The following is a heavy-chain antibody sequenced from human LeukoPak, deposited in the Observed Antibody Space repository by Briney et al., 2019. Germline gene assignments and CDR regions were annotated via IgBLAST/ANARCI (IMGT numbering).Heavy chain of an antibody. CDR3: ARVATIGP. Sequence: ASVKVSCKAFGYTFTSNYMHWVRQAPGQGPEWMGVISPSGGSTTYAQKFQGRVTMTRNTSISTAYMELSSLRSEDTAVYYCARVATIGPWGQGTLVTVSS. D-gene: IGHD5-12*01. J-gene: IGHJ5*02. CDR1: GYTFTSNY. V-gene: IGHV1-46*01. CDR2: ISPSGGST.